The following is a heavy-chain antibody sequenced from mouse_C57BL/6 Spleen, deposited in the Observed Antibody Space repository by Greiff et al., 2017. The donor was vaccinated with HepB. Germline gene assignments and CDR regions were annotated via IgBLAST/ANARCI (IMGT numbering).Heavy chain of an antibody. CDR2: IDPETGGT. CDR1: GYTFTDYE. J-gene: IGHJ1*03. CDR3: TRPWDSYWYFDV. V-gene: IGHV1-15*01. D-gene: IGHD4-1*01. Sequence: VQLQQSGAELVRPGASVTLSCKASGYTFTDYEMHWVKQTPVHGLEWIGAIDPETGGTAYNQKFKGKAILTADKSSSTAYMELRSLTSEDSAVYYCTRPWDSYWYFDVWGTGTTVTVSS.